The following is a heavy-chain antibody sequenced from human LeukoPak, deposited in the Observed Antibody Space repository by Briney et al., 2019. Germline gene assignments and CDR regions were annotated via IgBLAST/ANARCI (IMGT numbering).Heavy chain of an antibody. CDR2: INTNTGNP. J-gene: IGHJ6*02. CDR1: GCTFTSYA. V-gene: IGHV7-4-1*02. Sequence: ASVKVSCKASGCTFTSYAMNWVRQAPGQGLEWMGWINTNTGNPTYAQGFTGRFVFSLDTSVSTAYLQISSLKAEDTAVYYCARGSRVLLWFGELSPPYYYYGMDVWGQGTTVTVSS. D-gene: IGHD3-10*01. CDR3: ARGSRVLLWFGELSPPYYYYGMDV.